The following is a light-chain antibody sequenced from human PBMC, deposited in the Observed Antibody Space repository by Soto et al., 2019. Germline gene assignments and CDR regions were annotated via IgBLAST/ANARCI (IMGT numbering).Light chain of an antibody. V-gene: IGKV1-39*01. CDR1: QSISSY. CDR2: AAS. Sequence: DIQMTQPPSSLSASVGDRVTITCRASQSISSYLNWYQQKPGKAPKLLIYAASSLQSGVPSRFSGSGSGTDFTLTISSLQPEDFATYYCQQSYSTPPTLGQGTKVDIK. J-gene: IGKJ1*01. CDR3: QQSYSTPPT.